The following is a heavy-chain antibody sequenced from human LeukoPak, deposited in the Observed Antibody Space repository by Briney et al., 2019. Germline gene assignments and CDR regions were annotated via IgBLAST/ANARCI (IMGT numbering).Heavy chain of an antibody. J-gene: IGHJ6*03. CDR3: ARAYYYYNMDV. Sequence: PGGSLTLSCAASGFTSSGYWMHWVRQAPGKGLVWVSRCNNDGTTTNYADSVKGRFTVSRDKAKNTLYLQMNSLRAEDTAVYYCARAYYYYNMDVWGKGTTVTVSS. V-gene: IGHV3-74*01. CDR2: CNNDGTTT. CDR1: GFTSSGYW.